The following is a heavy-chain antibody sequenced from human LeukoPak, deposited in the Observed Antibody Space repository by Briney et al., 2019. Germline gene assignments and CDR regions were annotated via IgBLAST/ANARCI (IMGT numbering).Heavy chain of an antibody. D-gene: IGHD5-12*01. CDR2: IYHSGST. CDR1: GGSITSGDYH. J-gene: IGHJ3*02. V-gene: IGHV4-31*03. CDR3: AREARGMATNAHDAFDI. Sequence: PSETLSLTCTVSGGSITSGDYHWSWIRQYPGEGLEWIGYIYHSGSTYYNPSLKSRLTISVDTSKNQFSLKLSSLTAADTAMFYCAREARGMATNAHDAFDIWGQGTMVTVSS.